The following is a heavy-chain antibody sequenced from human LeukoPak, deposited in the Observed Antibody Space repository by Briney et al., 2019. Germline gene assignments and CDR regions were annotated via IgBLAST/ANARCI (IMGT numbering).Heavy chain of an antibody. CDR2: IYYSGST. V-gene: IGHV4-59*01. CDR1: GGSIRSYY. J-gene: IGHJ4*02. D-gene: IGHD3-10*01. CDR3: ARSRDGGYFDY. Sequence: SETLSLTCTVSGGSIRSYYWSWIRQPPGKGLEGIGYIYYSGSTNYNPSLKSRVTISLDTSKNQFSLNLSSVTAADTAVYFCARSRDGGYFDYWGQGTLVTVSS.